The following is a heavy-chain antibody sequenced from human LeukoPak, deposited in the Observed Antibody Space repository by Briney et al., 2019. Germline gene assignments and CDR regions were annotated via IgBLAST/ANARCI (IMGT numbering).Heavy chain of an antibody. CDR1: GGSISSGGYH. CDR2: IYYSGST. CDR3: ARAVGYCSGGSCYSGFYGMDV. D-gene: IGHD2-15*01. J-gene: IGHJ6*02. Sequence: SETLSLTCTVSGGSISSGGYHWSWIRQHPGKGLEWIGYIYYSGSTYYNPSLKSRVTISVDTSKNQFSLKLSSVTAADTAVYYCARAVGYCSGGSCYSGFYGMDVWGQGTTVTVSS. V-gene: IGHV4-31*03.